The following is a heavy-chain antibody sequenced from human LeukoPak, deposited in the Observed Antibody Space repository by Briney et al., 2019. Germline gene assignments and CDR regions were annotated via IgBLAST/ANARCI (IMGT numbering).Heavy chain of an antibody. CDR2: ISSSSSYI. J-gene: IGHJ4*02. V-gene: IGHV3-21*01. D-gene: IGHD2-8*01. CDR1: GFTFSSYA. CDR3: ARDIIMGY. Sequence: GGSLRLSCAASGFTFSSYAMSWVRQAPGKGLEWVSSISSSSSYIYYADSVKGRFTISRDNTKNSLYLQMNSLRAEDTAVYYCARDIIMGYWGQGTLVTVSS.